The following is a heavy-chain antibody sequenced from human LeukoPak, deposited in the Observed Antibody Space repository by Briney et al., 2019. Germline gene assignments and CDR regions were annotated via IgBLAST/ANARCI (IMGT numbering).Heavy chain of an antibody. CDR1: GGSFSGYY. Sequence: SETLSLTCAVYGGSFSGYYWSWIRQPPGKGLEWIGEINHSGSTNYNPSLKSRVTISVDTSKNQFSLKLSSVTAADTAVYYCAGIAVAGCLDYWGQGTLVTVSS. CDR3: AGIAVAGCLDY. CDR2: INHSGST. J-gene: IGHJ4*02. D-gene: IGHD6-19*01. V-gene: IGHV4-34*01.